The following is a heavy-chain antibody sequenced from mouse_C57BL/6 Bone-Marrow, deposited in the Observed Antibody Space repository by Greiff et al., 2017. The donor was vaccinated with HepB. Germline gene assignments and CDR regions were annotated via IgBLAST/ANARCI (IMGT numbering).Heavy chain of an antibody. D-gene: IGHD1-1*01. CDR2: IYPGSGNT. CDR3: ARDGYYYYGSSAWFAY. V-gene: IGHV1-76*01. J-gene: IGHJ3*01. CDR1: GYTFTDYY. Sequence: QVQLQQSGAELVRPGASVKLSCKASGYTFTDYYINWVKPRPGQGLEWIARIYPGSGNTYYNEKFKGKATLTAEKSSSTAYMQLSSLTSEDSAVYFCARDGYYYYGSSAWFAYWGQGTLVTVSA.